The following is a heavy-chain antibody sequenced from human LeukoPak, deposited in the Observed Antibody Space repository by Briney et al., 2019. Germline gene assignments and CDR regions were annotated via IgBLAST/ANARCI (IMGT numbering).Heavy chain of an antibody. CDR3: ARDFTTMVRGLPLDY. CDR2: ISRSSDTI. Sequence: GGSLRLSCAASGFTFSSNSMNWVRQAPGKGLEWVSYISRSSDTIYYADSVKGRFTISRDNAKNSLYLQMNSLRDEDTAVYYCARDFTTMVRGLPLDYWGQGTLVTVSS. V-gene: IGHV3-48*02. D-gene: IGHD3-10*01. J-gene: IGHJ4*02. CDR1: GFTFSSNS.